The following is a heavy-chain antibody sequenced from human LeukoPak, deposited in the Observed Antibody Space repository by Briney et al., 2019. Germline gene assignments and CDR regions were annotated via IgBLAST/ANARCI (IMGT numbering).Heavy chain of an antibody. Sequence: SETLSLTCTVSGGSVSSGSYYWSWIRQPPGKGLEWIGYIYYSGSTNYNPSLKSRVNISVDTSKNQFSLKLSPVTAADTAVYYCARALMVRGVITYYYFDYWGQGTLVTVSS. CDR1: GGSVSSGSYY. V-gene: IGHV4-61*01. CDR2: IYYSGST. J-gene: IGHJ4*02. D-gene: IGHD3-10*01. CDR3: ARALMVRGVITYYYFDY.